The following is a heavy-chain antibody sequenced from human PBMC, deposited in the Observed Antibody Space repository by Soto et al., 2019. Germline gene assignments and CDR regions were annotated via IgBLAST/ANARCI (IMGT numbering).Heavy chain of an antibody. J-gene: IGHJ4*02. Sequence: EVQLVESGGGLVQPGGSLKLSCAASGFTFTNYWIHWVRQAPGKGLVWVSRINSDGSNINYADFVKGRFTISRDNVKITVSLQMNRLRDQDTAVYFCASSATGLYGDYNWGQGALVTVSS. D-gene: IGHD4-17*01. CDR2: INSDGSNI. CDR3: ASSATGLYGDYN. V-gene: IGHV3-74*01. CDR1: GFTFTNYW.